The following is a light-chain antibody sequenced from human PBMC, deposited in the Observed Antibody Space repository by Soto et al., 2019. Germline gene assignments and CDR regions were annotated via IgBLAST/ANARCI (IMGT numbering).Light chain of an antibody. CDR1: SSDVGGYNY. CDR2: EVI. J-gene: IGLJ1*01. CDR3: GSWDSSLSAYV. Sequence: QSALTQPASVSGSPGQSITISCTGTSSDVGGYNYVSWYQQHPGKAPKLMIYEVIKRPSGVSNRFSGSSSGNTASLTISGLQTGDEADYYCGSWDSSLSAYVFGTGTKLTVL. V-gene: IGLV2-14*01.